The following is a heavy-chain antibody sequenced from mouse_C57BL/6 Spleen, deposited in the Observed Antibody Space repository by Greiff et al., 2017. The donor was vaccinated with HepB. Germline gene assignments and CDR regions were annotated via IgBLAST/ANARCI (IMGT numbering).Heavy chain of an antibody. D-gene: IGHD1-1*01. CDR3: ARQGLYYGSSPYAMDY. J-gene: IGHJ4*01. Sequence: QVQLKESGAELARPGASVKLSCKASGYTFTSYGISWVKQRTGQGLEWIGEIYPRSGNTYYNEKFKGKATLTADKSSSTAYMELRSLTSEDSAVYCCARQGLYYGSSPYAMDYWGQGTSVTVSS. V-gene: IGHV1-81*01. CDR1: GYTFTSYG. CDR2: IYPRSGNT.